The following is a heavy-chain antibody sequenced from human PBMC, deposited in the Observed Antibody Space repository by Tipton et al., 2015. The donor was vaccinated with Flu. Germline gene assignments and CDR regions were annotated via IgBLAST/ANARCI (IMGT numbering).Heavy chain of an antibody. Sequence: TLSLTCTVSGGSISNTMYYWGWIRQSPGRGLDWIGCIYHSGHAYYNPSLGSRVAISVDTSKNRFSLTLTSATAADTTVYYCARALPVFMAAAGNGAFDIWGQSTLVSVSS. CDR2: IYHSGHA. CDR3: ARALPVFMAAAGNGAFDI. V-gene: IGHV4-39*07. CDR1: GGSISNTMYY. D-gene: IGHD6-13*01. J-gene: IGHJ3*02.